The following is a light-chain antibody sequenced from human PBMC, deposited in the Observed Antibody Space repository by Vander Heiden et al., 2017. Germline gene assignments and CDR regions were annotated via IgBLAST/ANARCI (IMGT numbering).Light chain of an antibody. CDR1: QSISAD. Sequence: EFVLTPSPATLSLSPGERATLSCRASQSISADLAWYQQKPGQAPRLLIYDASNRATGIPARFSGSGSGTDFTLTISNLEPEDFAVYYCQQRNSWPRTFGQGTKVEI. CDR2: DAS. CDR3: QQRNSWPRT. V-gene: IGKV3-11*01. J-gene: IGKJ2*01.